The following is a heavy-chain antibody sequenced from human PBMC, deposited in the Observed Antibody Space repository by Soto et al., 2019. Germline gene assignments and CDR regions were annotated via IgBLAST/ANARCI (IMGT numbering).Heavy chain of an antibody. J-gene: IGHJ3*01. Sequence: QVQLVQSGAEVKEPGASVKVSCKASGYTFSSYGMHWVRQAPGQRLEWMGWINVGNGNTAYSQKFQGRVTITRDTTASTAYTELSSLTSEDTAVYYCARQDAFDVWGQGTMVTVSS. CDR3: ARQDAFDV. V-gene: IGHV1-3*01. CDR2: INVGNGNT. CDR1: GYTFSSYG.